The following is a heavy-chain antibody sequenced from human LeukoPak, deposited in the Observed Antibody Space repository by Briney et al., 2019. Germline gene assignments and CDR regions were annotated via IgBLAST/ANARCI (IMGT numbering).Heavy chain of an antibody. D-gene: IGHD3-10*01. CDR3: AREGGSGSFFDY. V-gene: IGHV3-20*04. CDR1: GFTFDDYG. CDR2: INWNGGST. J-gene: IGHJ4*02. Sequence: GGSLRLSCAASGFTFDDYGMSWVRQAPGKGLEWVSGINWNGGSTGYADSVKGRFSISRDNAKNSLYLQMNSLRAEDTAVYYCAREGGSGSFFDYWGQGTLVTVSS.